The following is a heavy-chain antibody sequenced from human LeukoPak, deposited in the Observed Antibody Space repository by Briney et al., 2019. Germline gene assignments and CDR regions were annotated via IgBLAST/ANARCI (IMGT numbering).Heavy chain of an antibody. CDR2: INSDGSST. CDR3: ARGMRITMVRGVIPHDY. J-gene: IGHJ4*02. D-gene: IGHD3-10*01. CDR1: GFTFSSYW. V-gene: IGHV3-74*01. Sequence: PGGSLRLSCADSGFTFSSYWMHWVRQAPGKGLVWVSRINSDGSSTSYADSVKGRFTISRDNAKNTLYLQMNSLRAEDTAVYYCARGMRITMVRGVIPHDYWGQGTLVTVSS.